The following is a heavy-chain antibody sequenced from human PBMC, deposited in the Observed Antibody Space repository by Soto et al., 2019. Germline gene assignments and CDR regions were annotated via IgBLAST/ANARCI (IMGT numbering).Heavy chain of an antibody. CDR1: GYTFTSYD. D-gene: IGHD2-21*02. CDR3: SRGFSETGDFMYYYYYMDV. J-gene: IGHJ6*03. V-gene: IGHV1-8*01. Sequence: ASVKVSCKASGYTFTSYDINWVRQATGQGLEWMGWMNPNSGNTGYAQKFQGRVTMTRNTSISTAYMELSSLRSEDTAVYFCSRGFSETGDFMYYYYYMDVWGKGTTVTVSS. CDR2: MNPNSGNT.